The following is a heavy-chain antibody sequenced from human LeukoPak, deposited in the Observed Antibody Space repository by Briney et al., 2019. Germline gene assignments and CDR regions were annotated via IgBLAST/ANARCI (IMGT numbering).Heavy chain of an antibody. CDR2: IYYSGST. J-gene: IGHJ6*03. D-gene: IGHD1-26*01. Sequence: SETLSLTCTVSGGSIISYYWSWIRQPPGKGLEWIGYIYYSGSTNYNPSLKSRVTISVDTSKNQFSLKLSSVTAADTAVYYCARDSSGSQGLGYYYYYYMDVWGKGTTVTVSS. CDR3: ARDSSGSQGLGYYYYYYMDV. CDR1: GGSIISYY. V-gene: IGHV4-59*01.